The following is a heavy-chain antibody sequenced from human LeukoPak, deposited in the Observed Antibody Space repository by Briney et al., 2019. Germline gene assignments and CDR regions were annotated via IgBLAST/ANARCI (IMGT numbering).Heavy chain of an antibody. D-gene: IGHD3-10*01. V-gene: IGHV3-23*01. CDR3: AKRSYYGSGSYSFDY. CDR1: GFTFSSYA. Sequence: GGSLRLSCAASGFTFSSYAMSWVRQAPGKGLEWVSAISGSGGSTYYADSVKGRFTISRDNSKNTLYLQMNSLRAEDTAVYYCAKRSYYGSGSYSFDYWGQGTLVTVSS. CDR2: ISGSGGST. J-gene: IGHJ4*02.